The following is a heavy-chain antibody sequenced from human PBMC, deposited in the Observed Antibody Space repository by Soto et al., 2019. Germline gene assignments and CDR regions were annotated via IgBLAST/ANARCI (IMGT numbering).Heavy chain of an antibody. V-gene: IGHV1-69*02. Sequence: QVQLVHSGAEVKKPGSSVKVSCKASGGTFSSYTISWVRQAPGQGLEWMGRIIPILGIANYAQKFQGRVTITADKSTSTAYMELSSLRSEDTAVYYCARGGSGYSTGYYYYYMDVWGKGTTVTVSS. D-gene: IGHD3-3*01. J-gene: IGHJ6*03. CDR3: ARGGSGYSTGYYYYYMDV. CDR2: IIPILGIA. CDR1: GGTFSSYT.